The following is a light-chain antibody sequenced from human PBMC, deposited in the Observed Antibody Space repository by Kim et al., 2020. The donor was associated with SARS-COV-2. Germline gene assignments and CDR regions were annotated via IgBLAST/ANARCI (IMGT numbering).Light chain of an antibody. J-gene: IGKJ2*01. Sequence: DIQITQSPSRLSASVGDRVTVTCRASQSIQTSLAWYHQEPGKVPKVLIHQASALERGVPSRFSGSGAATEFTLTINNLQSTDFGNYFCQQYFSYPYTFGQGTKVDIK. CDR3: QQYFSYPYT. CDR1: QSIQTS. V-gene: IGKV1-5*03. CDR2: QAS.